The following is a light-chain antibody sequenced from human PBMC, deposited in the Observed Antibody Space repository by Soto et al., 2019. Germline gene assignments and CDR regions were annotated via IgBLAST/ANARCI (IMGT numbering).Light chain of an antibody. CDR1: HGISSW. CDR3: QQSSDFPLT. J-gene: IGKJ4*01. CDR2: AAA. V-gene: IGKV1D-12*01. Sequence: DIQITQTPSFLSASLGDRVPINCRASHGISSWLAWYQQKPGKAPKLLIYAAAILQSGVPSTFSGSESGTDFSLTISSLQPEDFATYFCQQSSDFPLTFGEGTKVDIK.